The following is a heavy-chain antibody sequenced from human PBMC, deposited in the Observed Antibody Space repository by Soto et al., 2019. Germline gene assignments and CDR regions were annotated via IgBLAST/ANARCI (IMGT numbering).Heavy chain of an antibody. D-gene: IGHD6-13*01. V-gene: IGHV1-46*01. CDR1: GYTFINYY. Sequence: QVQLVQSGAEVKKPGASVKPSCKASGYTFINYYIHWVRQAPGQGLEWMGIFNPTSGSTNYAQKFQGRVTLTIDTSTRTVYMELSSLRFDGTAVYYCARDLAAGDYWGQGTLVTVSS. J-gene: IGHJ4*02. CDR2: FNPTSGST. CDR3: ARDLAAGDY.